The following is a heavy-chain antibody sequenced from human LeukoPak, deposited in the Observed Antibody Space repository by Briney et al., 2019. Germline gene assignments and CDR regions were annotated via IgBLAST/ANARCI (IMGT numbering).Heavy chain of an antibody. V-gene: IGHV1-18*01. D-gene: IGHD4-17*01. Sequence: ASVKVSCKASGYTFTSYGISWVRQAPGRGLEWMGWVSGYNGNTKFVQRLQGRVTMTADTSTSTAYMELRNPRCDDTAVYYCARVPGGDYEFSYYGMDVWGQGTTVTVSS. CDR1: GYTFTSYG. CDR2: VSGYNGNT. J-gene: IGHJ6*02. CDR3: ARVPGGDYEFSYYGMDV.